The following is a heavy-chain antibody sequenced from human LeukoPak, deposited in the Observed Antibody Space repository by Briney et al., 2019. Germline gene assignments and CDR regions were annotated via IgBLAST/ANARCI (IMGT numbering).Heavy chain of an antibody. Sequence: SETLSLTCSVSGGSISSSSYYWGWIRQPPGKGLEWIGSIYYSGSTYYNPSLKSRVTISVDTSKNQFSLKLSSVTAADTAVYYCARDQRGDAFDIWGQGTMVTVSS. V-gene: IGHV4-39*07. CDR1: GGSISSSSYY. J-gene: IGHJ3*02. D-gene: IGHD3-10*01. CDR3: ARDQRGDAFDI. CDR2: IYYSGST.